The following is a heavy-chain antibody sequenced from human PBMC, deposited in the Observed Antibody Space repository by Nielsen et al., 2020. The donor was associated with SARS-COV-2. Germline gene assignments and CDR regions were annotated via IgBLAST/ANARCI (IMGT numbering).Heavy chain of an antibody. D-gene: IGHD3-16*02. V-gene: IGHV3-23*01. CDR3: VLGYDYVWGSYQGMDV. CDR1: GFTFNNYH. CDR2: ISGGDDST. J-gene: IGHJ6*02. Sequence: GESLKISCAASGFTFNNYHMSWVRQAPGKGLEWVSTISGGDDSTYYADSVKGRFTISRDNSKNTLYLQMNSLRAEDTAVYYCVLGYDYVWGSYQGMDVWGQGTTVSVSS.